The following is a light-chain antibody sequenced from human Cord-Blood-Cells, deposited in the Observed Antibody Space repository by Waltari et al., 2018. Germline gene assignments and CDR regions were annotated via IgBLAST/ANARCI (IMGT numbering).Light chain of an antibody. CDR1: SSVVGGYNC. V-gene: IGLV2-11*02. Sequence: SAVTQLRSVSGSPGQSVTISCTGASSVVGGYNCVPWYQQHSAKALTLMIYDVSNRPSGVPDRFSGSKSGNTPSLTISGLQAEDEADYYCCSYAGSYPLVFGGGTKLTVL. CDR3: CSYAGSYPLV. J-gene: IGLJ3*02. CDR2: DVS.